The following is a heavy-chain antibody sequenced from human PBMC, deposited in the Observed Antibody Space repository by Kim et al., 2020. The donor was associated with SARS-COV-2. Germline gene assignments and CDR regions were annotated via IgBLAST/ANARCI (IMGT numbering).Heavy chain of an antibody. V-gene: IGHV4-61*08. CDR3: ARDGYSSSWSHWFDP. D-gene: IGHD6-19*01. Sequence: SETLSLTCIVSGASVSSGGDYWSWIRQPPAKGLEWIGYIYKGVTTDYNPSLSSRVKISVDRSQNQFSLELTSVTAADTAVYYCARDGYSSSWSHWFDPWGQGILVTVSS. J-gene: IGHJ5*02. CDR1: GASVSSGGDY. CDR2: IYKGVTT.